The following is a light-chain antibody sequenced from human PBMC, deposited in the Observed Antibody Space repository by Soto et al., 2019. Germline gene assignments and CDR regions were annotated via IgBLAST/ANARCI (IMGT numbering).Light chain of an antibody. CDR1: QSISSY. J-gene: IGKJ1*01. CDR2: AAS. CDR3: QQSYSTPRT. V-gene: IGKV1-39*01. Sequence: DLQMTQSPSSLSSSLGDSVTITCRASQSISSYLNWYQQKTGKAPKLLIYAASSLQSGVPSRLSGSGSGTDLNLTISSLQPEDFATYYCQQSYSTPRTCGQGTKVDIK.